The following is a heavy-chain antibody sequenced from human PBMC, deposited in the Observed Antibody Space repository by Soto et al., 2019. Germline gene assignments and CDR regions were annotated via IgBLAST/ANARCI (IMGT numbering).Heavy chain of an antibody. V-gene: IGHV3-64*01. D-gene: IGHD6-19*01. J-gene: IGHJ4*02. CDR1: GFTFSGYS. Sequence: EVQLVESGGGLVQPGGSLRLSCAASGFTFSGYSMFWVRQAPGKGLEYVSAINTNGVNTFYAKSVKGRFTISRDNSKNTMYLQMGSLRAEVLAVYYWTRGTVEDSSGWATYFDSWGQGTLVTVSS. CDR2: INTNGVNT. CDR3: TRGTVEDSSGWATYFDS.